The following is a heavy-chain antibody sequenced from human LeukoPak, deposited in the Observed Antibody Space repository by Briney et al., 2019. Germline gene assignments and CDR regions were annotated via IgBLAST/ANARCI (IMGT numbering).Heavy chain of an antibody. CDR2: IIPIFGTA. CDR1: GYTFTTYD. Sequence: GASVKVSCKASGYTFTTYDINWVRQAPGQGLEWMGGIIPIFGTANYAQKFQGRVTITTDESTSTAYMELSSLRSEDTAVYYCARALGSSSWYYFDYWGQGTLVTVSS. J-gene: IGHJ4*02. D-gene: IGHD6-13*01. CDR3: ARALGSSSWYYFDY. V-gene: IGHV1-69*05.